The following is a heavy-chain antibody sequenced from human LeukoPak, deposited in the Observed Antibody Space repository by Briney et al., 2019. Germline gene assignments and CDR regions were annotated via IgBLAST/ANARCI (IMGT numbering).Heavy chain of an antibody. Sequence: SVKVSCKASGGTFSSHAISWVRQAPGQGLEWMGGIIPIFGTANYAQKFQGRVTITADESTSTAYMELSSLRSEDTAVYYCARSGDTASWGYYYYYYMDVWGKGTTVTVSS. D-gene: IGHD5-18*01. J-gene: IGHJ6*03. CDR3: ARSGDTASWGYYYYYYMDV. V-gene: IGHV1-69*13. CDR2: IIPIFGTA. CDR1: GGTFSSHA.